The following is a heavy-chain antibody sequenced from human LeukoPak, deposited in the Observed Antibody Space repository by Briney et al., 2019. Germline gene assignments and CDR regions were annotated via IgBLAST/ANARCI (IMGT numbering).Heavy chain of an antibody. CDR1: GFTFSSYA. V-gene: IGHV3-23*01. Sequence: GGSLRLSCAASGFTFSSYAMTWVRQAPGKGLEWLSVIRGSGDNTYYADSVKGRFTISRDNSKSTLYLQMNSLRAEDTAVYYCVRGIGGPDYWGRGTLVTVSS. CDR3: VRGIGGPDY. J-gene: IGHJ4*02. D-gene: IGHD4-23*01. CDR2: IRGSGDNT.